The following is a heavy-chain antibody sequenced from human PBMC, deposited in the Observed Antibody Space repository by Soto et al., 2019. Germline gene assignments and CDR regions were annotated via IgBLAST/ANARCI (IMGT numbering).Heavy chain of an antibody. J-gene: IGHJ6*02. V-gene: IGHV1-3*01. D-gene: IGHD1-1*01. Sequence: KFQGRVTITRDTSASTAYMELSSLRSEDTAVYYCASNNPYYYYGMDVWGQGTTVTVSS. CDR3: ASNNPYYYYGMDV.